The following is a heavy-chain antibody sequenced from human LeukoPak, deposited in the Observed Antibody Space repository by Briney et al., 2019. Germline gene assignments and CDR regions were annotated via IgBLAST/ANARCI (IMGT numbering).Heavy chain of an antibody. CDR3: ARDYNYCSSGRCYDAFDI. CDR1: GLSISTFW. D-gene: IGHD2-2*01. J-gene: IGHJ3*02. V-gene: IGHV3-7*01. Sequence: PGGSLRLSCVASGLSISTFWMTWVRQAPGKGLEWVANMRGDGSRLSYMDSVKARFTISRDNAKNSLYLQMSDLRAEDTSVYYCARDYNYCSSGRCYDAFDIWGQGTMVTVSS. CDR2: MRGDGSRL.